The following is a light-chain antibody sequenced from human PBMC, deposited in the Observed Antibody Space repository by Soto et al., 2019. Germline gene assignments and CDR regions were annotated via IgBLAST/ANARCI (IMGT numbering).Light chain of an antibody. CDR1: QSLVYSDGNTY. CDR3: MQGTHWPFT. Sequence: DVVMTQSPLSLSVTLGQPASISCRSSQSLVYSDGNTYLNWFQQRPGQSPRRLIYKVSNRDSGVPDRISGSGSGTDFTLKISRVEAEDVGVYYCMQGTHWPFTFGPGTKVDIK. V-gene: IGKV2-30*01. J-gene: IGKJ3*01. CDR2: KVS.